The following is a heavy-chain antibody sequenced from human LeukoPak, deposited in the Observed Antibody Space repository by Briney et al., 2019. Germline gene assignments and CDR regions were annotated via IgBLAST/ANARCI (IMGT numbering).Heavy chain of an antibody. J-gene: IGHJ2*01. CDR3: ARGSRRNGRYNWYFDL. CDR2: INHSGRT. D-gene: IGHD1-1*01. CDR1: GGSFSGYC. V-gene: IGHV4-34*01. Sequence: PSETLSLTCAVYGGSFSGYCWSWVRQPPGEGLEWIGEINHSGRTNYNPSLKSRVTISVDTSKNQFSLKLSSVTAAHTAVYYCARGSRRNGRYNWYFDLWGRGTLVTVSS.